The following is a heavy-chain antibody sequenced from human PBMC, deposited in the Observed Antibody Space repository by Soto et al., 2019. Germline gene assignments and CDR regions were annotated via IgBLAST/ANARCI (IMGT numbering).Heavy chain of an antibody. Sequence: PSETLSLTCAVSGYSINSDYYWGWIRQPPGKGLEWIGSVDHSGRTYYSPSLRSRLTIFIDTSKNQFSLRLTSVTAADTAMYFCATKGYSPSGKINSFDSWGPGTLVTVSS. D-gene: IGHD3-10*01. V-gene: IGHV4-38-2*01. J-gene: IGHJ4*02. CDR3: ATKGYSPSGKINSFDS. CDR1: GYSINSDYY. CDR2: VDHSGRT.